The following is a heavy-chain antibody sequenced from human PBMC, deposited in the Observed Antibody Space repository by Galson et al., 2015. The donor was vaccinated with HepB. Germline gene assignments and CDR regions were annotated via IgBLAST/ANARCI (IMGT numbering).Heavy chain of an antibody. D-gene: IGHD3-22*01. Sequence: SLRLSCAGSGFTFSSNSMNWVRQAPGKGLEWISYIDSSSSNIYYADSVKGRFTISRDNAENSLYLQMNSLRVEDTAVYYCARNGDYYDSSGFYYFYYYMDVWGNGTTVTVSS. J-gene: IGHJ6*03. CDR2: IDSSSSNI. CDR3: ARNGDYYDSSGFYYFYYYMDV. CDR1: GFTFSSNS. V-gene: IGHV3-48*01.